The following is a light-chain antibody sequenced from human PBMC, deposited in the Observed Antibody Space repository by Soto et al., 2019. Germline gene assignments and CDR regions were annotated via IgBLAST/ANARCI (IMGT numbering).Light chain of an antibody. V-gene: IGKV3-20*01. CDR1: QSVSSSY. CDR3: QHYGYSQWT. Sequence: EIVLTQSPATLSLSPGERATLSCRASQSVSSSYLAWYQQKPGQAPRLLIYSVSTRATGIPDRFSGSGSGTDFTLTISRLEPEDSAVYFCQHYGYSQWTFGQGTKVDIK. J-gene: IGKJ1*01. CDR2: SVS.